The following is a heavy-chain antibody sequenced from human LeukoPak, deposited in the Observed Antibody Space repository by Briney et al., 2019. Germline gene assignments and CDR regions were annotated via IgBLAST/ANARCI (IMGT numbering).Heavy chain of an antibody. CDR1: GFTFSIYW. Sequence: GGSLRLSCVASGFTFSIYWMSWVRQAPGKGLEWVANIKQDGSEKYYVDSVKGRFTISRDNAKNSLYLQMNSLRAEDTAVYYCARGALTFDYWGQGTLVSVSS. D-gene: IGHD3-9*01. CDR3: ARGALTFDY. CDR2: IKQDGSEK. J-gene: IGHJ4*02. V-gene: IGHV3-7*01.